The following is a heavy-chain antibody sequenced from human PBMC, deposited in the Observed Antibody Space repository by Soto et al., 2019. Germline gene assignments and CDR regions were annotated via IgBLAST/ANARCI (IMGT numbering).Heavy chain of an antibody. CDR3: AKDPEAVAVDYYYYGMDV. D-gene: IGHD6-19*01. CDR2: IGTTDTFI. V-gene: IGHV3-21*01. Sequence: GVSLRLSCAASGFNLGTFTMNWVRQAPGKGLEWVSSIGTTDTFIYYADSVRGRFTISRDNSKNTLYLQMNSLRAEDTAVYYCAKDPEAVAVDYYYYGMDVWGQGTTVTVSS. J-gene: IGHJ6*02. CDR1: GFNLGTFT.